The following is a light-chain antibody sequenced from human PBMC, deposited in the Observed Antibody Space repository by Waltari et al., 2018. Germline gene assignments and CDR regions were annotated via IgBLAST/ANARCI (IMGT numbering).Light chain of an antibody. Sequence: DIVMTQSPDSLAVSLGERATINCKSRQSLSYSSNNKNYLAWYQQRPGQPPKLLIYWTSTRESGVPDRFSGSGSGTDFTLTISSLQAEDVAVYYCQQYYSTPYTFGQGTKLEIK. CDR2: WTS. CDR3: QQYYSTPYT. CDR1: QSLSYSSNNKNY. V-gene: IGKV4-1*01. J-gene: IGKJ2*01.